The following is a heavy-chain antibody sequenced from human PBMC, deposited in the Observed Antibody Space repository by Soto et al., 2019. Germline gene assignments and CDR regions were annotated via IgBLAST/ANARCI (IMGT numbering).Heavy chain of an antibody. J-gene: IGHJ6*02. V-gene: IGHV1-8*01. D-gene: IGHD6-13*01. Sequence: QVQLVQSGAEVKKPGASVKVSCKASGYTFTSYDINWVRQATGQGLEWMGWMNPNSGNTGYAQKFQGRVTMTRNTSISTAYMELSSLRSDDTAVYYCARGRGYSSSWAYYYYGMDVWGQGTTVSVSS. CDR3: ARGRGYSSSWAYYYYGMDV. CDR2: MNPNSGNT. CDR1: GYTFTSYD.